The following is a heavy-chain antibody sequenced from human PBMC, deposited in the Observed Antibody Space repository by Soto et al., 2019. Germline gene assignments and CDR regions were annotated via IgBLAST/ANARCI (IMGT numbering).Heavy chain of an antibody. Sequence: QVQLVQSGAEVKKPRSSLKVSCKASGGTFSSYAITWMRQAPGQGLEWMGGVIPIFGTANYAQKSQGRVTITADESTSTAYMELSSLRSEDTAVYYCARDGYGDSRGWDVWGRGTTVTVSS. V-gene: IGHV1-69*01. CDR3: ARDGYGDSRGWDV. CDR1: GGTFSSYA. CDR2: VIPIFGTA. J-gene: IGHJ6*02. D-gene: IGHD4-17*01.